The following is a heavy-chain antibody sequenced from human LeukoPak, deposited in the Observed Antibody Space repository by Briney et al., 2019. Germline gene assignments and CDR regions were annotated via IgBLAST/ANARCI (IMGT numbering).Heavy chain of an antibody. J-gene: IGHJ4*02. CDR1: GYSISSGYY. V-gene: IGHV4-38-2*02. D-gene: IGHD3-10*01. CDR2: IYHSGST. CDR3: ARLVRGIYDYFDY. Sequence: SETLSLTCTVSGYSISSGYYWGWIRQPPGKGLEWIGSIYHSGSTYYNPSLKSRVTISVDTSKNQFSLKLNSVTAADTAVYYCARLVRGIYDYFDYWGQGTLVTVSS.